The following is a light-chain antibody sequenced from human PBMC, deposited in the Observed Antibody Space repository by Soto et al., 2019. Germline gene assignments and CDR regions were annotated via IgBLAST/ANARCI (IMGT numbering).Light chain of an antibody. J-gene: IGKJ4*01. Sequence: DIQMTQSPSTLSASVGDRVTITCRASQSISNWLAWYQQKPGKAPKLLIYKASSLASGVPSRFSGSGSGTEFTLTIISLKPDDFAAYYCQSGVTFGGGTKVEIK. CDR1: QSISNW. CDR3: QSGVT. CDR2: KAS. V-gene: IGKV1-5*03.